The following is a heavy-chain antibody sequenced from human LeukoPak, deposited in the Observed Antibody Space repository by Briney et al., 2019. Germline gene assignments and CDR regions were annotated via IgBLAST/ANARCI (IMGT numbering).Heavy chain of an antibody. CDR2: ISTSGST. CDR1: DGSISSHY. V-gene: IGHV4-4*07. D-gene: IGHD3-22*01. Sequence: SETLSLTCTVSDGSISSHYWSWIRQPAGKGLEWIGRISTSGSTNYNPSLKSRVTMSVDTSNNQFSLKLSSVTAADTAVYYCARVSHYYDSSGYYYVRAFDIWGQGTMVTVSS. CDR3: ARVSHYYDSSGYYYVRAFDI. J-gene: IGHJ3*02.